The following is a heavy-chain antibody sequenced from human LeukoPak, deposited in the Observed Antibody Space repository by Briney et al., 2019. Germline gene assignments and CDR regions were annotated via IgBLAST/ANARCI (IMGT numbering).Heavy chain of an antibody. CDR2: ISSSGSTI. D-gene: IGHD6-19*01. CDR3: ARSTPSGWYGLDY. CDR1: GFTFSDYY. V-gene: IGHV3-11*01. J-gene: IGHJ4*02. Sequence: PGGSLRLSCAASGFTFSDYYMSWIRQAPGKGLEGVSYISSSGSTIYYADSVKGRFTISRDNAKNSLYLQMNSLRAEDTAVYYCARSTPSGWYGLDYWGQGTLVTVSS.